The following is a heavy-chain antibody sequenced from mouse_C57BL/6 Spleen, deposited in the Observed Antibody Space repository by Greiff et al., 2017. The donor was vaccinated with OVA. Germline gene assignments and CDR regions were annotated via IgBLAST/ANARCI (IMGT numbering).Heavy chain of an antibody. CDR3: ARRYDYDDDAMDY. V-gene: IGHV1-82*01. Sequence: QVQLQQPGPELVKPGASVKISCKASGYAFSSSWMNWVKQRPGKGLEWIGRIYPGDGDTNYNGKFKGKATLTADKSSSTAYMQLSSLTSEDSAVYFCARRYDYDDDAMDYWGQGTSVTVSS. CDR2: IYPGDGDT. CDR1: GYAFSSSW. J-gene: IGHJ4*01. D-gene: IGHD2-4*01.